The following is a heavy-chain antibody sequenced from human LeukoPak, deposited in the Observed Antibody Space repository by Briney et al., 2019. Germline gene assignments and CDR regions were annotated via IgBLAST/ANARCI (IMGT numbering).Heavy chain of an antibody. CDR2: ISSNGGRT. D-gene: IGHD6-13*01. Sequence: PGGSLRLSCAASGFTFSSYAMHWVRQAPGKGLEYVSDISSNGGRTYYANSVKGRFTISRDDSKNTAYLQMNSLKTEDTAVYYCTRVGTIAAAGIVDYWGQGTLVTVSS. J-gene: IGHJ4*02. CDR1: GFTFSSYA. CDR3: TRVGTIAAAGIVDY. V-gene: IGHV3-64*01.